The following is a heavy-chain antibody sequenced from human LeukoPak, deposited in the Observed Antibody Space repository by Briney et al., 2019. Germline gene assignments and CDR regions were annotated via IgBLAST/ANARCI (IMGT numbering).Heavy chain of an antibody. Sequence: GGSLRLSCVASGLSVSSNYMSWVRQAPGKGLEWVSVIYRDGSSYYAESVKGRFTISRDDSKNTLYIQMNSLRAEDTAVYYCARSFYDILIGYYQYFDYWGQGTLVTVSS. J-gene: IGHJ4*02. CDR3: ARSFYDILIGYYQYFDY. CDR1: GLSVSSNY. D-gene: IGHD3-9*01. V-gene: IGHV3-66*01. CDR2: IYRDGSS.